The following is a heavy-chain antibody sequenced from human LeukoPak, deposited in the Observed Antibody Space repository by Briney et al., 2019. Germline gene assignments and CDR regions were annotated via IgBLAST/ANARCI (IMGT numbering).Heavy chain of an antibody. CDR2: ISSNGGST. CDR1: GFTLSSYA. CDR3: AREGATAAFDI. Sequence: PGGSLRLSCAASGFTLSSYAMHWVRQAPGKGLEYVSAISSNGGSTYYANSVKGRFTISRDNSKNTLYLQMGSLRAEDMAVYYCAREGATAAFDIWGQGTMVTVSS. V-gene: IGHV3-64*01. D-gene: IGHD1-26*01. J-gene: IGHJ3*02.